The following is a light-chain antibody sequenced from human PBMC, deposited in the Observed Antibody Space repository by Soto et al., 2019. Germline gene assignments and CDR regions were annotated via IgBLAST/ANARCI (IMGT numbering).Light chain of an antibody. CDR2: DVF. Sequence: DIQMTQSPSSLSASVGDRVIITCQASQDISNYLNWYQKKPGKAPKLLIYDVFNLEARVPSRFSGSGSETDFTLNISSLQPEDIATYYCQQYDNLFFSFGGGTRVEIK. J-gene: IGKJ4*01. CDR3: QQYDNLFFS. V-gene: IGKV1-33*01. CDR1: QDISNY.